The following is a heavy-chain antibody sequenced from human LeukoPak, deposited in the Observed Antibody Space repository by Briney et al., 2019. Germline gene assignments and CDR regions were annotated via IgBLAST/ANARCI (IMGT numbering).Heavy chain of an antibody. D-gene: IGHD3-22*01. CDR2: RKKDGSER. Sequence: GGSLRLSCAASGFSLSDYWMSWVRQAPGKGLEWVANRKKDGSERYYADSVKGRFTISRDNAKNSLYLQMNSLRAEDTAVYYCASLRYPYYYDSSGFLYWGQGTLVTVSS. CDR1: GFSLSDYW. J-gene: IGHJ4*02. V-gene: IGHV3-7*01. CDR3: ASLRYPYYYDSSGFLY.